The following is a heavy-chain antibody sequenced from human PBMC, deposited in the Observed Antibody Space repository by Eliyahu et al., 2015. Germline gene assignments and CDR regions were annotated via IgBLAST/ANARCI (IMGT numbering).Heavy chain of an antibody. CDR1: GGTFSXXA. CDR3: ARGIGYYYYGMDV. D-gene: IGHD2-15*01. J-gene: IGHJ6*02. CDR2: IIPIFGTA. V-gene: IGHV1-69*06. Sequence: QVQLVQSGAXVKKPGSSVKVXCKASGGTFSXXAIXWVRQAPGQGLXWMGGIIPIFGTANYAQKFQGRVTITADKSTSTAYMELSSLRSEDTAVYYCARGIGYYYYGMDVWGQGTTVTVSS.